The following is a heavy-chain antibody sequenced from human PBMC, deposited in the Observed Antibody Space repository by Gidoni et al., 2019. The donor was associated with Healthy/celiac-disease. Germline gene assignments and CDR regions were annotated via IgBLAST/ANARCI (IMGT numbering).Heavy chain of an antibody. CDR1: GFPFSSYA. CDR2: ISYDGSNK. J-gene: IGHJ4*02. Sequence: QVQLVESGGGVVQPGRSLRLSCAASGFPFSSYAMHWVRQAPGKGLEWVAVISYDGSNKYYADSVKGRFTISRDNSKNTLYLQMNSLRAEDTAVYYCARGRNKIYSSSSFHYWGQGTLVTVSA. V-gene: IGHV3-30*04. CDR3: ARGRNKIYSSSSFHY. D-gene: IGHD6-6*01.